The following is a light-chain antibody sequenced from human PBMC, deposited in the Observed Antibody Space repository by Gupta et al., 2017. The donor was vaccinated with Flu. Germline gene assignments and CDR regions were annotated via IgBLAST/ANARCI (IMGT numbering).Light chain of an antibody. CDR2: EVS. Sequence: QSALTQPASVSGSPGQSITISCTGTSNDVGGYSYVSWYQQRPGKAPNLMIYEVSNRPSGVSNRFSGSKSGNTASLTISGLQVEDEADYYCTSYTSSTTPVFGGGTKLTVL. J-gene: IGLJ3*02. CDR3: TSYTSSTTPV. CDR1: SNDVGGYSY. V-gene: IGLV2-14*01.